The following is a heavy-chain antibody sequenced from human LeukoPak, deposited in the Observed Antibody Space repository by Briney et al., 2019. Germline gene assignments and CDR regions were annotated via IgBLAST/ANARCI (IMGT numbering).Heavy chain of an antibody. CDR3: ASRRGSGLDY. CDR2: IIPIFGTA. D-gene: IGHD3-22*01. V-gene: IGHV1-69*06. CDR1: GGTFSSYA. Sequence: GASVKVSCKASGGTFSSYAISWVRQAPGQGLEWMGGIIPIFGTANYAQKFQGRVTITADKSTSTTYMELSSLRSEDTAVYYCASRRGSGLDYWGQGTLVTVSS. J-gene: IGHJ4*02.